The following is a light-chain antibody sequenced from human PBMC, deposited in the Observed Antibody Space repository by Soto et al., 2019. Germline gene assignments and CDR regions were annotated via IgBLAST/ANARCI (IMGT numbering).Light chain of an antibody. Sequence: DIVMTQSPLSLSVTPGEPASISCRSSQSLLHTSGDNYLDWYLQRPGQSPQLLIYLGSKRASGVSDRFSGSGSGHRFPLRNSKVGGEDVGIYYCIQAAQIPRTFGPRTKVEIK. CDR2: LGS. V-gene: IGKV2-28*01. CDR1: QSLLHTSGDNY. CDR3: IQAAQIPRT. J-gene: IGKJ1*01.